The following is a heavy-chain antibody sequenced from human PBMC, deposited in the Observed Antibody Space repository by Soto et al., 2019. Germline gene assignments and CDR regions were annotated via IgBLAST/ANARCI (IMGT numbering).Heavy chain of an antibody. J-gene: IGHJ6*02. CDR3: ASPTKPLYYYYGMDV. CDR1: GGTFSSYA. D-gene: IGHD1-1*01. Sequence: QVQLVQSGAEVKKPGSSVKISCKASGGTFSSYAISWVRQAPGQGLEWMGVIIPIFGTANYAQKFQGRVTITADESTSTAYMELSSLRSEDTAVYYCASPTKPLYYYYGMDVWGQGTTVTVSS. CDR2: IIPIFGTA. V-gene: IGHV1-69*12.